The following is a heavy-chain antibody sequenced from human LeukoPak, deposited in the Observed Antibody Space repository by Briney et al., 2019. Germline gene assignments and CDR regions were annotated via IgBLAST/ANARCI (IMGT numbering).Heavy chain of an antibody. CDR3: AREVRPNDY. J-gene: IGHJ4*02. CDR2: ISISGDNT. D-gene: IGHD6-25*01. CDR1: GFTFSSYA. V-gene: IGHV3-23*01. Sequence: GGSLRLSCAGSGFTFSSYAMSWVRQAPGKGLEWVSSISISGDNTHYADSVKGRFTISRDNSKDTLYLQMNSLRAEDTAVYYCAREVRPNDYWGQGTLVTVSS.